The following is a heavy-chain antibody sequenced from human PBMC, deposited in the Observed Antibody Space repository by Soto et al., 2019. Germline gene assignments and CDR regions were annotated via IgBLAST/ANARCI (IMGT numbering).Heavy chain of an antibody. D-gene: IGHD6-19*01. CDR3: ARLPSVAVAGTLVLDY. CDR1: GYIFTSYG. V-gene: IGHV5-51*01. J-gene: IGHJ4*02. Sequence: GESVKSSCKGAGYIFTSYGIAWVLQRPWKGLEWMGIIYPGDSDTRYSPSFQGQVTISADKSITTAYLQWSSLKASDTAMYYCARLPSVAVAGTLVLDYWGQGTLVTVSS. CDR2: IYPGDSDT.